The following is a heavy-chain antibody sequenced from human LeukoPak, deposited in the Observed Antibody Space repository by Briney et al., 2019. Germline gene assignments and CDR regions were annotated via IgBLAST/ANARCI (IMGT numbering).Heavy chain of an antibody. Sequence: ASVKVSCKASGYTFTGYYMHWVRQAPGQGLEWMGWINPNSGGTNYAQKFQGRVTMIRDTSISTAYMELSRLRSDDTAVYYCARGSIAGWWYFDLWGRGTLVTVSS. J-gene: IGHJ2*01. V-gene: IGHV1-2*02. CDR2: INPNSGGT. CDR1: GYTFTGYY. CDR3: ARGSIAGWWYFDL. D-gene: IGHD6-6*01.